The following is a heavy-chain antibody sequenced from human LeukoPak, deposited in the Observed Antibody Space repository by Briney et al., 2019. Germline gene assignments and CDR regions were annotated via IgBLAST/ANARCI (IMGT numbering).Heavy chain of an antibody. CDR1: GGTFSSYA. CDR2: IIPIFGTA. Sequence: GAPVKVSCKASGGTFSSYAISWVRQAPGQGLEWMGGIIPIFGTANYAQKFQGRVTITADESTSTAYMELSSLRSEDTAVYYCARGSIGYCSGGSCYSGHYWGQGTLVTVS. J-gene: IGHJ4*02. CDR3: ARGSIGYCSGGSCYSGHY. D-gene: IGHD2-15*01. V-gene: IGHV1-69*13.